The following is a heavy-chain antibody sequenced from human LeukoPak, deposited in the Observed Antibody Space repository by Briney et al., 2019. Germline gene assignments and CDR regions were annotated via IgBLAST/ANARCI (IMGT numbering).Heavy chain of an antibody. CDR2: INVHTGVA. J-gene: IGHJ4*02. CDR1: GYTFTGYN. V-gene: IGHV1-2*02. Sequence: ASVKVSCKASGYTFTGYNLHWVRQAPGQGLEWMGWINVHTGVAHYAQKFQGRVTMTRDTSISTAYMELRRLRSDDTAVYYCAREGRVDSAVVLFDYWGQGNLVTVSS. CDR3: AREGRVDSAVVLFDY. D-gene: IGHD5-18*01.